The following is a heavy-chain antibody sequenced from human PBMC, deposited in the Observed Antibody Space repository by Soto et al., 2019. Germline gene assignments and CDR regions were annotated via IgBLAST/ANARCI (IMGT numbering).Heavy chain of an antibody. CDR1: GFSLSKARMG. V-gene: IGHV2-26*01. Sequence: SGPTLVNPTETLTLTCTVSGFSLSKARMGVSWIRQPPGKALEWLAHIFWNDERSYNTSLKSRLTISKDTSKSQVVLTMTNVDTVDTATYFFTRALREALPISYFDSWGQGTLVTVSS. CDR2: IFWNDER. D-gene: IGHD1-26*01. J-gene: IGHJ4*02. CDR3: TRALREALPISYFDS.